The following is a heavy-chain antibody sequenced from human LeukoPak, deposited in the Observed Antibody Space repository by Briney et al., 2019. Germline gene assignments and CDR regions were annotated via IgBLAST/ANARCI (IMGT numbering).Heavy chain of an antibody. D-gene: IGHD6-6*01. J-gene: IGHJ5*02. V-gene: IGHV1-69-2*01. Sequence: ASVKISCKVSGYTFTDYYMHWVQQAPGKGLEWMGLVDPEDGETIYAEKFQGRVTITADTSTDTAYMELSSLRSEDTAVYYCATVIAARPNVVWFDPWGQGTLVTVS. CDR2: VDPEDGET. CDR1: GYTFTDYY. CDR3: ATVIAARPNVVWFDP.